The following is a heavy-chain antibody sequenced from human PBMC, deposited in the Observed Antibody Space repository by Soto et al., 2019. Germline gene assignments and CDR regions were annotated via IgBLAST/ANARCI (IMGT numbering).Heavy chain of an antibody. CDR3: ARRERAAGTDWWFDP. D-gene: IGHD6-13*01. V-gene: IGHV4-39*01. CDR2: IYYSGST. J-gene: IGHJ5*02. CDR1: GGSISSSSFH. Sequence: QLQLQESGPGLVKPSETLSLTCTVSGGSISSSSFHWGWIRQPPGKGLEWIGSIYYSGSTYYSPSPKSGVTISVAPAKNQFSLKLSSVTAADTAVYYCARRERAAGTDWWFDPWGQGTLVTVSS.